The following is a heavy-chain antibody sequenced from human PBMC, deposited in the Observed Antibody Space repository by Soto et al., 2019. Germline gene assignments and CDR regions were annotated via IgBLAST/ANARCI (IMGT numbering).Heavy chain of an antibody. D-gene: IGHD4-17*01. CDR3: VKDHGNPSGAFDI. CDR1: GFTLSTYA. CDR2: ITGSGGST. Sequence: EVQLLESGGGLVQPGGSLRLSCVASGFTLSTYAMSWVRQAPGKGLEWVSGITGSGGSTYYADSVKGRFTINRDNPKSTVSLHMNSLRAEDTAVYYCVKDHGNPSGAFDIWGQGTMITVSS. V-gene: IGHV3-23*01. J-gene: IGHJ3*02.